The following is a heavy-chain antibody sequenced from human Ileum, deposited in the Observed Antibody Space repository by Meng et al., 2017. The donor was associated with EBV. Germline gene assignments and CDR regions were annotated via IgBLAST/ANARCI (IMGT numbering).Heavy chain of an antibody. D-gene: IGHD4-17*01. V-gene: IGHV1-69*01. CDR1: GGTLSTYV. Sequence: QVQLVQSGAEVKKPGSAVMVSCKASGGTLSTYVITWVRQAPGQGLEWMGVSTPIFGTVNYAQKFQGRVTITADESTNTAYMEMSSLRSEDTAVYYCAMGSYGDYGDNWGQGTLVTVAS. CDR3: AMGSYGDYGDN. J-gene: IGHJ4*02. CDR2: STPIFGTV.